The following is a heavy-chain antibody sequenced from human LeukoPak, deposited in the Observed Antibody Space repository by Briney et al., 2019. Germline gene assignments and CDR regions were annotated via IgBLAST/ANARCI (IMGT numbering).Heavy chain of an antibody. CDR2: INHSGST. CDR3: ARWLRYYYGSGSYYRRGGFDY. J-gene: IGHJ4*02. D-gene: IGHD3-10*01. V-gene: IGHV4-39*07. CDR1: GGSISSGGYY. Sequence: PSETLSLTCTVSGGSISSGGYYWSWIRQPPGKGLEWIGEINHSGSTNYNPSLKSRVTISVDTSKNQFSLKLSSVTAADTAVYYCARWLRYYYGSGSYYRRGGFDYWGQGTLVTVSS.